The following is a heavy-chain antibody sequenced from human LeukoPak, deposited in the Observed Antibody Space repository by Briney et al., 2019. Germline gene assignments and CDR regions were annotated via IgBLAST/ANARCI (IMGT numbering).Heavy chain of an antibody. Sequence: GGSLRLSCAASGFTFSSYSMNWVRQAPGKGLGWVSSISSSSSYIYYADSVKGRFTISRDNAKNSLYLQMNSLRAEDTAVYYCAVTTRYYDSSGYLTCFDYWGQGTLVTVSS. CDR2: ISSSSSYI. CDR1: GFTFSSYS. V-gene: IGHV3-21*01. J-gene: IGHJ4*02. D-gene: IGHD3-22*01. CDR3: AVTTRYYDSSGYLTCFDY.